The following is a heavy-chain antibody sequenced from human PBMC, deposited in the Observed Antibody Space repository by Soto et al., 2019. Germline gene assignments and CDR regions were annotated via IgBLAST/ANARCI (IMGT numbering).Heavy chain of an antibody. V-gene: IGHV3-23*01. CDR1: GFTVSSYA. J-gene: IGHJ4*02. D-gene: IGHD5-18*01. CDR2: ISGSGGST. Sequence: GGSLRLSCAASGFTVSSYAMSWVRQAPGKGLEWVSAISGSGGSTYYADSVKGRFTISRDNSKNTLYLQMNSLRAEDTAVYYCAKKKYSYGYYFDYWGQGTLVTVSS. CDR3: AKKKYSYGYYFDY.